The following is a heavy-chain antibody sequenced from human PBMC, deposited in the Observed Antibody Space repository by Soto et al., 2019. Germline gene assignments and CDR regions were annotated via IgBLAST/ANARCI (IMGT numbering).Heavy chain of an antibody. Sequence: ASVKVSCKASGYTFTSYAMHWVRQAPGQRLEWMGWINAGNGNTKYSQKFQGRVTMTEDTSTDTAYMELSSLRSEDTAVYYCATGAEHYSNYYYWGQGTLVTVSS. CDR1: GYTFTSYA. CDR2: INAGNGNT. D-gene: IGHD4-4*01. V-gene: IGHV1-3*01. J-gene: IGHJ4*02. CDR3: ATGAEHYSNYYY.